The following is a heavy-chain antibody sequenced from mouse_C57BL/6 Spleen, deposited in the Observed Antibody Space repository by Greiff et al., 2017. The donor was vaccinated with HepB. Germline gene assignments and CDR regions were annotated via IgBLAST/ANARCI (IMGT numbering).Heavy chain of an antibody. V-gene: IGHV5-17*01. J-gene: IGHJ3*01. D-gene: IGHD2-4*01. CDR2: ISSGSSTI. Sequence: DVKLVESGGGLVKPGGSLKLSCAASGFTFSDYGMHWVRQAPEKGLEWVAYISSGSSTIYYADTVKGRFTISRDNAKNTLFLQMTSLRSEDTAMYYCARDDYDPFAYWGQGTLVTVSA. CDR1: GFTFSDYG. CDR3: ARDDYDPFAY.